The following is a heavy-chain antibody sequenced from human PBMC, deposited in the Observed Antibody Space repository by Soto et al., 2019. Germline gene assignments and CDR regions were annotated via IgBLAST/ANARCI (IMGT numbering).Heavy chain of an antibody. CDR1: GGTFGSNT. V-gene: IGHV1-69*02. D-gene: IGHD2-2*01. Sequence: QVQLVQSGAEVKKPGSSVKVSCKASGGTFGSNTSSWVRQAPGQGLEWMRRIIPILGIANYAQKFQGRVTITADKSTSTAYMELSSLRSEDTAVYYCASGSCSSTSCYVRYYYGMDVWGQGTTVTVSS. CDR2: IIPILGIA. CDR3: ASGSCSSTSCYVRYYYGMDV. J-gene: IGHJ6*02.